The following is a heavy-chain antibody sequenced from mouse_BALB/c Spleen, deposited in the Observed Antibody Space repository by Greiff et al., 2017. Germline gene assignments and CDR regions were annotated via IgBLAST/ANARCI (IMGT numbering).Heavy chain of an antibody. CDR1: GFTFSSFG. CDR3: ARGDDYDVPFAY. J-gene: IGHJ3*01. CDR2: ISSGSSTI. D-gene: IGHD2-4*01. V-gene: IGHV5-17*02. Sequence: EVQVVESGGGLVQPGGSRKLSCAASGFTFSSFGMHWVRQAPEKGLEWVAYISSGSSTIYYADTVKGRFTISRDNPKNTLFLQMTSLRSEDTAMYYCARGDDYDVPFAYWGQGTLVTVSA.